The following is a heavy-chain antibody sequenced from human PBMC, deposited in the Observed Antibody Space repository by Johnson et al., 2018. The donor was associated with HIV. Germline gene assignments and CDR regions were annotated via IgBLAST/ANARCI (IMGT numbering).Heavy chain of an antibody. CDR1: GFTVSSNY. D-gene: IGHD1-7*01. J-gene: IGHJ3*02. Sequence: EVQLVESGGGLVQPGGSLRLSCAASGFTVSSNYMSWVRQAPGKGLEWVANIKQDGSEKYYVDSVKGRFTISRDNAKNSLYLQMNSLRAEDTAVYYCARERSGTIAFDIWGQGTMVTVSS. V-gene: IGHV3-7*05. CDR3: ARERSGTIAFDI. CDR2: IKQDGSEK.